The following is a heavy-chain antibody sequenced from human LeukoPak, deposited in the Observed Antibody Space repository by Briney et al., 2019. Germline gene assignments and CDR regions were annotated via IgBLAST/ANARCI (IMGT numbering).Heavy chain of an antibody. J-gene: IGHJ4*02. CDR2: IYYSGST. D-gene: IGHD5-12*01. Sequence: PSETLSLTCTVSGGSISSSSYYWGWIRQPPGKGLEWIGSIYYSGSTYYNPSLKSRVTISVDTSKKQFSLKVTSVTAADTAVYYWGGATIRGGPFDYWGRGILVTVSS. CDR3: GGATIRGGPFDY. V-gene: IGHV4-39*03. CDR1: GGSISSSSYY.